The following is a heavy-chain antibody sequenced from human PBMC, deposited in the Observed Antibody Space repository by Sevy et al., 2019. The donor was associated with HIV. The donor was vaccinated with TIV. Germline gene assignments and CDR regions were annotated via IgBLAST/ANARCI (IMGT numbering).Heavy chain of an antibody. V-gene: IGHV3-49*03. Sequence: GGSLRLSCTTSGFTFDDYAMTWFRQAPGKGLEWVAFITRNSYEAYGGTTDYAASVKGRLIISRDDSKSIAYLQMNSLKTEDTAVYYCTRGLATADTPEYYFDYWGQGTLVTVSS. CDR1: GFTFDDYA. CDR3: TRGLATADTPEYYFDY. J-gene: IGHJ4*02. CDR2: ITRNSYEAYGGTT. D-gene: IGHD5-12*01.